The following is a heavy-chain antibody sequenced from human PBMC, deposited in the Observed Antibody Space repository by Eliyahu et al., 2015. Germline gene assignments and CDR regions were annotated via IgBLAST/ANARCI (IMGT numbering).Heavy chain of an antibody. CDR3: AKELGMGASRDDAFDI. J-gene: IGHJ3*02. V-gene: IGHV3-30*02. CDR2: DGSNK. D-gene: IGHD1-26*01. Sequence: DGSNKYYADSVKGRFTISRDNSKNTLYLQMNSLRAEDTAVYYCAKELGMGASRDDAFDIWGQGTMVTVSS.